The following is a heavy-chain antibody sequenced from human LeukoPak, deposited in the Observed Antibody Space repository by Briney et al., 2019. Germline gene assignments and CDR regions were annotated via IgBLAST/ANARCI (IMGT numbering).Heavy chain of an antibody. CDR3: ARDRVAATVPDY. CDR1: GYTFTGYY. CDR2: INPNSGGT. Sequence: ASVKVSCKASGYTFTGYYMHWVRQAPGQGLEWMGWINPNSGGTNYAQKFQGRVTMTRDTSISTAYLEVSRLTSDDTAVYYCARDRVAATVPDYWGQGTLVTVSS. J-gene: IGHJ4*02. D-gene: IGHD1-26*01. V-gene: IGHV1-2*02.